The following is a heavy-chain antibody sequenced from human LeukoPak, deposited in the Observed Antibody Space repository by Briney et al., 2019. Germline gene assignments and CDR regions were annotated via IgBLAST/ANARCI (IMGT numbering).Heavy chain of an antibody. Sequence: TGGSLRLSCAASGFSFTSFSIHWVRQAPGKGLEWVSYISSSGSTIYYADSVKGRFTISRDNAKNSLYLQMNSLRAEDTAVYYCAELGITMIGGVWGKGTTVTISS. CDR2: ISSSGSTI. D-gene: IGHD3-10*02. CDR3: AELGITMIGGV. V-gene: IGHV3-48*03. J-gene: IGHJ6*04. CDR1: GFSFTSFS.